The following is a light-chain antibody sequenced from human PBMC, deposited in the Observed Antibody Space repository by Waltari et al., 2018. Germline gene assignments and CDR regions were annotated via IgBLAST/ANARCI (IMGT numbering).Light chain of an antibody. CDR2: GAS. CDR3: LQYHYYPYT. J-gene: IGKJ2*01. V-gene: IGKV1-16*01. CDR1: QGISNY. Sequence: DIQMTQSPSSLSASVGDRVTITCRASQGISNYVVWFQQKPGKAPKSLIYGASSLQNGVPSRFSGSGSGTEFTLTIRSLQPEDFATYFCLQYHYYPYTFGPGTTLEIK.